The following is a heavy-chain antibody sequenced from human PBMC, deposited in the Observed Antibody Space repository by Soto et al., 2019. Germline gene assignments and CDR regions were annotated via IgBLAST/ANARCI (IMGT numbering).Heavy chain of an antibody. V-gene: IGHV1-18*04. CDR2: ISAYNGNT. D-gene: IGHD3-10*01. Sequence: ASVKVSCKASGYTFTSYGISWVRQAPGQGLEWMGWISAYNGNTNYAQKLQGRVTMTTDTSTSTAYMELRSLRSDDTAVYYCARDISREVLWFGESHDAFDIWGQGTMVTVPS. CDR3: ARDISREVLWFGESHDAFDI. CDR1: GYTFTSYG. J-gene: IGHJ3*02.